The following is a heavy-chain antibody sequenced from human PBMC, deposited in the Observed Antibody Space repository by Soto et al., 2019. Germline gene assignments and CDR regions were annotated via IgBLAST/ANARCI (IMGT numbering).Heavy chain of an antibody. CDR1: GFTFSSYA. CDR2: ISGSGGST. V-gene: IGHV3-23*01. D-gene: IGHD3-16*01. J-gene: IGHJ4*02. CDR3: AKAPPYRITFGGVIEAQSGALDY. Sequence: GGSLRLSCAASGFTFSSYAMSWVRQAPGKGLEWVSAISGSGGSTYYADSVKGRFTISRDNSKNTLYLQMNSLRAEDTAVYYCAKAPPYRITFGGVIEAQSGALDYWGQGTLVTVSS.